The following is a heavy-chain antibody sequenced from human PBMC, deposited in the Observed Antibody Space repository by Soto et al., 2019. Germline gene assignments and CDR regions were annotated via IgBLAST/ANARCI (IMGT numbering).Heavy chain of an antibody. J-gene: IGHJ5*02. CDR3: AKPRSSLEWPPFDP. Sequence: QVKLVESGGGEVQPGRSRRLSCVTSGFTFRSYGMHWVRQSPDKGLEWVAVIKSDGTTADYIESVKGRFFISRDNSKKTVYLQMNNLRPEDTGIYYCAKPRSSLEWPPFDPWGQGTLVTVSS. CDR1: GFTFRSYG. D-gene: IGHD3-3*01. V-gene: IGHV3-30-3*02. CDR2: IKSDGTTA.